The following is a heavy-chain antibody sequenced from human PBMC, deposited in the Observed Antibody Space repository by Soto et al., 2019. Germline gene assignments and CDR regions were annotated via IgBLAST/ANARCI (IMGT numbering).Heavy chain of an antibody. CDR3: ARGLLSGSYYSGGWYYFDY. Sequence: QVQLQQWGAGLLKPSETLSLTCAVYGGSFSGYIWSWIRQPPGKGLQWIGQINHSGSTNYNPSLNSRVTISLYTSNSQFSLELSSVTAADTAVYYCARGLLSGSYYSGGWYYFDYWGQGTLVTVSS. J-gene: IGHJ4*02. D-gene: IGHD1-26*01. CDR2: INHSGST. CDR1: GGSFSGYI. V-gene: IGHV4-34*01.